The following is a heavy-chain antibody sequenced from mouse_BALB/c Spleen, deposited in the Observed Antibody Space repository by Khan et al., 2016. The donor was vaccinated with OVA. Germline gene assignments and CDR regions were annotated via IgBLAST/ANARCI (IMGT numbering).Heavy chain of an antibody. J-gene: IGHJ4*01. CDR3: ARSLYYRYGYALDC. Sequence: EVQLQESGPGLVKPSQSLSLTCTVTGYSITSDYAWNWIRQFPGNKLEWMGYISSTGSTSYNPSLKSRISITRDISKNQFFLQLKSVTTEDTATYYCARSLYYRYGYALDCWGRGTSVTVSS. CDR1: GYSITSDYA. V-gene: IGHV3-2*02. D-gene: IGHD2-14*01. CDR2: ISSTGST.